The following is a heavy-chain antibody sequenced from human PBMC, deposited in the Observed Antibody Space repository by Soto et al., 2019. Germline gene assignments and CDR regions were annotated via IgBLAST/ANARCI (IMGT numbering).Heavy chain of an antibody. D-gene: IGHD3-3*01. CDR2: INAGNGNT. CDR3: ARAPTTIFGVVIIHYGMDV. CDR1: GYTFTSYA. V-gene: IGHV1-3*01. Sequence: QVQLVQSGAEVKKPGASVKVSCKASGYTFTSYAMHWVRQAPGQRLEWMGWINAGNGNTKYSQKFQGRVTITRDTSASTAYMELSSLRSEDTAVYYCARAPTTIFGVVIIHYGMDVWGQGTTVTVSS. J-gene: IGHJ6*02.